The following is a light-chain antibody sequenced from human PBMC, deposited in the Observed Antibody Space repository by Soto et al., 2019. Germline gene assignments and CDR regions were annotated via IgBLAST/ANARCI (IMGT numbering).Light chain of an antibody. CDR3: SSFSSSSTPYV. Sequence: QSVLTQPASVSGSPGQSITISCTGTSTDVGGYKYVSWYQQHPGTAPKLMIFEVNGRPSGVSDRFSGSKSGNTASLTISGLQPEDEADYYCSSFSSSSTPYVFGTGTKVPS. CDR2: EVN. V-gene: IGLV2-14*01. J-gene: IGLJ1*01. CDR1: STDVGGYKY.